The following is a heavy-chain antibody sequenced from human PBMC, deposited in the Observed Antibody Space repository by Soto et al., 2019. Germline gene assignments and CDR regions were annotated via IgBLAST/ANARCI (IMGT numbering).Heavy chain of an antibody. V-gene: IGHV1-69*12. J-gene: IGHJ6*02. CDR2: IIPIFGTA. CDR1: GGTFSSYA. CDR3: AKNPENYYYGMDV. Sequence: QVQLVQSGAEVKKPGSSVKVSCKASGGTFSSYAISWVRQAPGQGLEGMGGIIPIFGTANYAQKFQGRVKITADESTSTAYMELSSLRSADTAVYYCAKNPENYYYGMDVWGQGTTVTVSS.